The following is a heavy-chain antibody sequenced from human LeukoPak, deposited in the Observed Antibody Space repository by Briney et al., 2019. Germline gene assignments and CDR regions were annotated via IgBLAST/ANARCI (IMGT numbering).Heavy chain of an antibody. V-gene: IGHV4-34*01. Sequence: SETLSLTCAVYGGSFSGYYWSWIRQPPGKGLEWIGEINHSGSTNYNPSLKSRVTISVDTSKNQFSLKLSSVTAADTAVYYCARKDGIAAAYDYWGQGTLVTVSS. J-gene: IGHJ4*02. D-gene: IGHD6-13*01. CDR3: ARKDGIAAAYDY. CDR2: INHSGST. CDR1: GGSFSGYY.